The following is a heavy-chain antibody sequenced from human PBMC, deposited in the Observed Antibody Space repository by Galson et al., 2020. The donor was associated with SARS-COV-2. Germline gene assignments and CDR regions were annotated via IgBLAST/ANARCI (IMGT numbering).Heavy chain of an antibody. D-gene: IGHD2-2*01. J-gene: IGHJ4*02. CDR2: IYTSGST. CDR1: GGSISSGSFY. CDR3: ARESYRRGNLVLDY. V-gene: IGHV4-61*02. Sequence: SETLSLTCDVSGGSISSGSFYWTWIRQPAGKGLEWIRRIYTSGSTDYNPSLKSRVTISSQTSKNQFSLKLTSVTAADSAMYYCARESYRRGNLVLDYWGQGALVTVSS.